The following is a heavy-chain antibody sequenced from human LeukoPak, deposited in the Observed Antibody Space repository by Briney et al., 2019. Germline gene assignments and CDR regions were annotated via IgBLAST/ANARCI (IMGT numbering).Heavy chain of an antibody. V-gene: IGHV4-38-2*02. CDR1: GYSISSGYY. CDR3: AREVFAGGSYYFDY. CDR2: IYHSGST. Sequence: SETLSLTCTVSGYSISSGYYWGWIRQPPGKGLEWIGSIYHSGSTYYNPSLKSRVTISVDTSKNQFSLKLSSVTAADTAVYYCAREVFAGGSYYFDYWGQGTLVTVSS. D-gene: IGHD1-26*01. J-gene: IGHJ4*02.